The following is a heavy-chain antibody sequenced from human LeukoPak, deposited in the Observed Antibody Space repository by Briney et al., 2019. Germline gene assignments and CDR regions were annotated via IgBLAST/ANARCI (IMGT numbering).Heavy chain of an antibody. CDR2: IYYSGST. CDR1: GGSISSYY. J-gene: IGHJ4*02. V-gene: IGHV4-59*01. D-gene: IGHD3/OR15-3a*01. CDR3: ARETGSGLFILP. Sequence: SETLSLTCTVSGGSISSYYWSWIRQPPGKGLEWIGYIYYSGSTNYNPSLKSRVTISVDTSKNQFSLKLSSVTAADTAVYYCARETGSGLFILPGGQGTLVTVSS.